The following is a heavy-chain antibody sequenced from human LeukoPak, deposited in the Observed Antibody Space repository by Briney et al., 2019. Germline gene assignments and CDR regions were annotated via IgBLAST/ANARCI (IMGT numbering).Heavy chain of an antibody. V-gene: IGHV1-69*04. Sequence: ASVKVSCKASGGTFSSYAISWVRQAPGQGLEWMGRIIPILGIANYAQKLQGRVTMTTDTSTSTAYMELRSLRSDDTAVYYCARDRGGWWVDYWGQGTLVTVSS. CDR3: ARDRGGWWVDY. CDR1: GGTFSSYA. CDR2: IIPILGIA. D-gene: IGHD6-19*01. J-gene: IGHJ4*02.